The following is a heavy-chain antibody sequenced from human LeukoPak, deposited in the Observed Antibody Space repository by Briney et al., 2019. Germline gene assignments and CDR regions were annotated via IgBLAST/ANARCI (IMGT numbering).Heavy chain of an antibody. CDR1: GFTFSSYW. CDR3: ARGRGDPGVTIFGVVIHYYYYGMDV. J-gene: IGHJ6*02. D-gene: IGHD3-3*01. Sequence: GGSLRLSCAASGFTFSSYWMSWVRQAPGKGLEWVVNIKQDGSEKYYVDSVKGRFTISRDNAKNSLYLQMNSLRAEDTAVYYCARGRGDPGVTIFGVVIHYYYYGMDVWGQGTTVTVSS. V-gene: IGHV3-7*01. CDR2: IKQDGSEK.